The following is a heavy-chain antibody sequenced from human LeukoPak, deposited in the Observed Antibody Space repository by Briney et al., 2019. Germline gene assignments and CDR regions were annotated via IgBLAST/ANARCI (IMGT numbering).Heavy chain of an antibody. D-gene: IGHD2-2*01. Sequence: ASVKVSCKASGYTFTSYGISWVRQAPGQGLEWMGWVSAYNGNTNYAQKLQGRVTMTTDTSTSTAYMELRNLRSDDTAMYYCARDMEIYCSSTSCSSSFDYWGQGTLVTVSS. CDR1: GYTFTSYG. V-gene: IGHV1-18*01. CDR2: VSAYNGNT. CDR3: ARDMEIYCSSTSCSSSFDY. J-gene: IGHJ4*02.